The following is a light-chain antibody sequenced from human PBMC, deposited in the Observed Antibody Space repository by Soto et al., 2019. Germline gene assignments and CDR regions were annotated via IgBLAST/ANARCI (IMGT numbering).Light chain of an antibody. CDR1: SSNMGSNI. Sequence: QSALSQPPSASETPGQRVTISCSGSSSNMGSNIVNWYQHVPGSAPKILIYTNDQRPSGVPDRFSGAKSGTSASLAISGLQSDDEADYYCAAWDDSLNGYVFGTGTKLTVL. CDR3: AAWDDSLNGYV. V-gene: IGLV1-44*01. CDR2: TND. J-gene: IGLJ1*01.